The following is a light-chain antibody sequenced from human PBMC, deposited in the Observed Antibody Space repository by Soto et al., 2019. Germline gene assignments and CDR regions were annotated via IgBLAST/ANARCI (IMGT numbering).Light chain of an antibody. Sequence: EIVLTQSPGTLSLSPGERATLSCRASQSINSRYLAWYQQKPGQAPRLLIYGASSRATGIPDMFSGSGSGTDFTLTISILEPEDFAVYYCQQFGSSPGFTFGPGTKVDIK. V-gene: IGKV3-20*01. J-gene: IGKJ3*01. CDR1: QSINSRY. CDR2: GAS. CDR3: QQFGSSPGFT.